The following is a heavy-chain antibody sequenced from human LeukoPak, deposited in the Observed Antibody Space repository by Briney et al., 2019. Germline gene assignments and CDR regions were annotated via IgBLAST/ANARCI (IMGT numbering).Heavy chain of an antibody. Sequence: GESLKISCKGSGYSFTSYWIGWVRQMPGKGLEWMGIIYPGDSDTRYSPSFQGQVTISADKSISTAYLQWSSLKASDTAMYYCASFGDDSSGYYYVSGAFDIWGQGTMVTVSS. J-gene: IGHJ3*02. CDR1: GYSFTSYW. D-gene: IGHD3-22*01. CDR3: ASFGDDSSGYYYVSGAFDI. V-gene: IGHV5-51*01. CDR2: IYPGDSDT.